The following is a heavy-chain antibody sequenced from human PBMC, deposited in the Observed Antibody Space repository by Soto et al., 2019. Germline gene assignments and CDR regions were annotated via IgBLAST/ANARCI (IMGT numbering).Heavy chain of an antibody. CDR1: GFTARSNY. CDR2: IYSGGRT. J-gene: IGHJ4*02. V-gene: IGHV3-53*01. D-gene: IGHD6-13*01. Sequence: EVQLVESGGGLIQPGGSLRLSCAASGFTARSNYMGWVRQAPGRGLEWVSSIYSGGRTYYADSVEGRFTISRDNSKNTLYLQMNSLRDEDTAVYYCARRQLAGLDVWGQGTLVTVSS. CDR3: ARRQLAGLDV.